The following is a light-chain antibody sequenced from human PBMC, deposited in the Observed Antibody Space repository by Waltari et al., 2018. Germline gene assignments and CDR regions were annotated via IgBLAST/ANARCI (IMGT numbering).Light chain of an antibody. Sequence: DIQMTQSPSSLSASVGDRVTITCRASQSIGSYLNWYPQKPGKVPKLLIFAASSLQSGVPSRFSGSGSGTDFTLTIRSLTSEDFATYYCQQSFSVPWTFGQGTKVEIK. V-gene: IGKV1-39*01. CDR2: AAS. CDR3: QQSFSVPWT. CDR1: QSIGSY. J-gene: IGKJ1*01.